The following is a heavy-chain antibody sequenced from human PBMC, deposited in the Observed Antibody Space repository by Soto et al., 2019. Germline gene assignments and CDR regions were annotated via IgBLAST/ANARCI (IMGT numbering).Heavy chain of an antibody. CDR2: IYYSGST. D-gene: IGHD1-26*01. J-gene: IGHJ1*01. V-gene: IGHV4-59*08. CDR3: ASSGLTAEYFQH. CDR1: GGSISSYY. Sequence: QVQLQESGPGLVKPSETLSLTCTVSGGSISSYYWSWIRQPPGKGLEWIGYIYYSGSTNYNPSLKRRVTTSVDTSKNQFSLKLSSVTAADTAVYYCASSGLTAEYFQHWGQGTLVTVSS.